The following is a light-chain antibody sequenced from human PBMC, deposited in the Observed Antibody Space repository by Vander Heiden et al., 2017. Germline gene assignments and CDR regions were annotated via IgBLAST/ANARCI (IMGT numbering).Light chain of an antibody. V-gene: IGKV2D-29*01. CDR3: MQSIQPPYT. CDR2: EVS. Sequence: DIVMTQTLLSLSVTPGQPASRSCKSSQSLLYSDGRNYLYWYLQKPGQPPQLLVYEVSNRFSGVPDRFSGSGSETGFALKISRVEAEDVGVYYCMQSIQPPYTFGQGTKLEIK. J-gene: IGKJ2*01. CDR1: QSLLYSDGRNY.